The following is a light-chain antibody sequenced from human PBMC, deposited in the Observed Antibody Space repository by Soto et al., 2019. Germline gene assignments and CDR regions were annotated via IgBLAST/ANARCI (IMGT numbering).Light chain of an antibody. CDR2: GAS. Sequence: EIVLTQSPGTLSLSPGERATLSCRASQSVSSSYLAWYQQKPGQAPRLLIYGASSRATGIPDRFSGSGSGTDFTLTISRLEPGDFAVYYCHPYGSSPVALGQGTNVELK. CDR1: QSVSSSY. CDR3: HPYGSSPVA. V-gene: IGKV3-20*01. J-gene: IGKJ1*01.